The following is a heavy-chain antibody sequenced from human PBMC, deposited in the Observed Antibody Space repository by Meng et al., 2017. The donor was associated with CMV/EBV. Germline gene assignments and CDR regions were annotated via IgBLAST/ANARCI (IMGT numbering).Heavy chain of an antibody. CDR3: ARDLGAAADPNWFDP. V-gene: IGHV4-4*07. CDR2: IYTSGST. J-gene: IGHJ5*02. Sequence: SGGPISSYDWSWIRQPAGKGLEWIGRIYTSGSTNYNPSLKSRVTMSVDTSKNQFSLKLSSVTAADTAVYYCARDLGAAADPNWFDPWGQGTLVTVSS. D-gene: IGHD6-13*01. CDR1: GGPISSYD.